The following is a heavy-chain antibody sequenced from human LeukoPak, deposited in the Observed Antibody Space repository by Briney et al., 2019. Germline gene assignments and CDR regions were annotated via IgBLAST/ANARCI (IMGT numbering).Heavy chain of an antibody. V-gene: IGHV3-48*01. J-gene: IGHJ4*02. Sequence: PGGSLRLSCAASGFTFSDYSMNWVRQAPGKGLEWISWVGIDSGNTKYADSVKGRFTISGEKAKNSLYLQMSSLRVEDTAVYYCARDHNYAFDNWGQGTLVTVSS. CDR3: ARDHNYAFDN. CDR1: GFTFSDYS. CDR2: VGIDSGNT. D-gene: IGHD1-1*01.